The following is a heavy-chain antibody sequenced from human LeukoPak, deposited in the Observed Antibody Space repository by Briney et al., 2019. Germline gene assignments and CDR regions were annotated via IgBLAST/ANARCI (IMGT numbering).Heavy chain of an antibody. Sequence: SETLSLTCAVYGGSFSGYYWSWIRQPPGKGLEWIGEINHSGSTNYIPSLKSRVTISVDTSKNQFSLKLSSVTAADTAVYYCARLVNYGTQNWYFDLWGRGTLVTVSS. V-gene: IGHV4-34*01. D-gene: IGHD4-17*01. CDR1: GGSFSGYY. CDR2: INHSGST. J-gene: IGHJ2*01. CDR3: ARLVNYGTQNWYFDL.